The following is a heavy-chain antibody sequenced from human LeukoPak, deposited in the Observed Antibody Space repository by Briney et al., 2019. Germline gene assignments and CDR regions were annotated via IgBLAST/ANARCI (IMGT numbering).Heavy chain of an antibody. CDR2: IYYSGTT. CDR1: GYSISGSSYF. CDR3: ARRRVPVRGQWLPSDAFDI. J-gene: IGHJ3*02. Sequence: PSGTLSLTCTVSGYSISGSSYFWGWIRQPPGKGLEWIGSIYYSGTTYYNPSLKSRITISVDTSRNQFSLELNSVTAADTAVYYCARRRVPVRGQWLPSDAFDIWGQGTMVTVSS. V-gene: IGHV4-39*01. D-gene: IGHD6-19*01.